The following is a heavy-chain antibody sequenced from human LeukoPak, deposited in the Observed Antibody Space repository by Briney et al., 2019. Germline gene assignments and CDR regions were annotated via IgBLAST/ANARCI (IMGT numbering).Heavy chain of an antibody. CDR1: GFTFSNYP. CDR2: ISESGDVT. CDR3: ARDSSHYLGSSDY. Sequence: PGGSLRLSCEASGFTFSNYPMSWVRQAPGRGPEWVSVISESGDVTHYADAMKGRFTISRDNAKNTLSLQMDSLRAEDTAIYYCARDSSHYLGSSDYWGQGTLVTVSS. D-gene: IGHD6-6*01. V-gene: IGHV3-23*01. J-gene: IGHJ4*02.